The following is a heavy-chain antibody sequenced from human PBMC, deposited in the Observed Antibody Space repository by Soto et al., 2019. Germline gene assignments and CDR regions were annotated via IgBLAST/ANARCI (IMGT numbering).Heavy chain of an antibody. V-gene: IGHV3-74*01. D-gene: IGHD6-19*01. CDR1: GFTFSSYW. CDR2: INSDGSST. Sequence: EVQLVESGGGLVQPGGSLRLSCAASGFTFSSYWLHWVRQAPGKGLVWLSRINSDGSSTNYADSVKGRFTISRDNAKSTLYLQLRGVGAEDSAVYYCARKGAVAGFGYWGQGTLVTVSS. CDR3: ARKGAVAGFGY. J-gene: IGHJ4*02.